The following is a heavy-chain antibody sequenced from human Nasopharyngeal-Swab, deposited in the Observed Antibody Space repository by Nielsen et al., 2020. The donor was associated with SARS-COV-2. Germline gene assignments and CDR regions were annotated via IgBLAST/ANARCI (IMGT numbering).Heavy chain of an antibody. Sequence: GGSLRLSCAASGFTFSSYAMSWVRQAPGKGLEWVSAISGSGGSTYHADSEKGRFTISRDNSKNTLYLQMNSLRAEDTAVYYCAKSKIMITSGGARDYFDYWGQGTLVTVSS. J-gene: IGHJ4*02. D-gene: IGHD3-16*01. CDR3: AKSKIMITSGGARDYFDY. CDR2: ISGSGGST. CDR1: GFTFSSYA. V-gene: IGHV3-23*01.